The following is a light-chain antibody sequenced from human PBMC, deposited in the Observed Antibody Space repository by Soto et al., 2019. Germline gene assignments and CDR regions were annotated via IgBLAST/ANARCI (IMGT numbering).Light chain of an antibody. CDR2: GAS. V-gene: IGKV3-20*01. J-gene: IGKJ1*01. CDR3: QQYGSSGT. Sequence: RSLATLSVYLGERATLSCRASQSVSNNLAWYQQKPGQAPRLLIYGASTRATGIPDRFSGSGSGTDFTLTISRLEPEDFAVYYCQQYGSSGTFGQGTKVDI. CDR1: QSVSNN.